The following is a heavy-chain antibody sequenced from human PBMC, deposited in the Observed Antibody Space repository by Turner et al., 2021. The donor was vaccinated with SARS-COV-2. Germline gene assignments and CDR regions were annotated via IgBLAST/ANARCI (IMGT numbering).Heavy chain of an antibody. CDR3: VKWQCTSGRCPPFDD. CDR2: ISGNCNNI. V-gene: IGHV3-23*01. Sequence: EVHLLESGRGLVQPGRPLVPPCAASGFTCSNFAMSWVRQAPGRGLEWLSSISGNCNNICYADSLKGRFTSFRDNPKNTLYLQMNSLRDEDTAVYDCVKWQCTSGRCPPFDDWGQGTLVTVSS. CDR1: GFTCSNFA. D-gene: IGHD2-8*01. J-gene: IGHJ4*02.